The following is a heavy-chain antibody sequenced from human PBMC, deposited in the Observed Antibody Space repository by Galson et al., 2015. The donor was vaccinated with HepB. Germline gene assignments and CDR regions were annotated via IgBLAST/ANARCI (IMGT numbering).Heavy chain of an antibody. D-gene: IGHD3-10*01. Sequence: CKASGYTFTSYAMHWVRQAPGQRLEWMGWINAGNGNTKYSQKFQGRVTITRDTSASTAYMELSSLRSEDTAVYYCARDSVGSGMVVYYFDYWGQGTLVTVSS. CDR3: ARDSVGSGMVVYYFDY. V-gene: IGHV1-3*01. CDR1: GYTFTSYA. J-gene: IGHJ4*02. CDR2: INAGNGNT.